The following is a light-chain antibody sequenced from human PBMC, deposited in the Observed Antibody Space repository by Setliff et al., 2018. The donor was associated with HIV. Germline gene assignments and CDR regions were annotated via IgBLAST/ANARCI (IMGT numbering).Light chain of an antibody. Sequence: QSALAQSPSASGSPGQSVTISCTGTSSDVGGYNYVSWHQQHPGKAPKVIIYEVSKRPSGVPDRFSGSKPGNTASLTVSGLQAEDEADYYCSSYAGSSYVFGSGTKVTVL. CDR1: SSDVGGYNY. J-gene: IGLJ1*01. V-gene: IGLV2-8*01. CDR2: EVS. CDR3: SSYAGSSYV.